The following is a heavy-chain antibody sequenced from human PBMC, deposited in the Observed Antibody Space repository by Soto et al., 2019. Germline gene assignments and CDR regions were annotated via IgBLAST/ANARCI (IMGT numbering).Heavy chain of an antibody. V-gene: IGHV1-2*06. CDR2: INPNTGAT. CDR3: ARIRTGSLLLYLFDL. CDR1: GYTFADRY. D-gene: IGHD1-1*01. J-gene: IGHJ4*02. Sequence: QVQLVQSGAEVKKPGASVKVSCRASGYTFADRYIHWVRQAPGQGLEWMGLINPNTGATHYSHRFQGRVSLTRDTSITTAYMELNSLTSDDTAVYFCARIRTGSLLLYLFDLWGQGTLVTVSS.